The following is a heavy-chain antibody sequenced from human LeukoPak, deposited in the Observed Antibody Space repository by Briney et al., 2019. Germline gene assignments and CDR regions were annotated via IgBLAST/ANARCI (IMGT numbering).Heavy chain of an antibody. J-gene: IGHJ4*02. CDR1: GFSFNSHW. Sequence: GGSLRLSCAASGFSFNSHWMSWVRQAPGKGLEWVAIINQDESVQHYVDSMRGRFTISRDNAKNSLYLQMNSQRDEDTATYYCTRGAGWLLDYWGQGTLVTVSS. CDR2: INQDESVQ. V-gene: IGHV3-7*01. D-gene: IGHD5-12*01. CDR3: TRGAGWLLDY.